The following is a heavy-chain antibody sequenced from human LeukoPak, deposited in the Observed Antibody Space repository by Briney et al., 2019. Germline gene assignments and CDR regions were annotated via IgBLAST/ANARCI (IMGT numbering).Heavy chain of an antibody. CDR3: ARSVAGFDY. Sequence: SETLSLTCTVSGGSISSYYWSWIRQPPGKGLEWIGYIYYSGITNYNPSLKSRVTISVDTSKNQFSLKLSSVTAADTAVYYCARSVAGFDYWGQGTLVTVSS. J-gene: IGHJ4*02. CDR2: IYYSGIT. V-gene: IGHV4-59*01. D-gene: IGHD6-19*01. CDR1: GGSISSYY.